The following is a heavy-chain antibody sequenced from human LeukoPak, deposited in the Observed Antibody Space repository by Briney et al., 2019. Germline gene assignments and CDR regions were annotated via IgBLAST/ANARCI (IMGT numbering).Heavy chain of an antibody. D-gene: IGHD3-10*01. V-gene: IGHV3-21*01. Sequence: GGSLRLSCAASGFTFSSYRLNWVRQAPGEGLEWVSSISSSSGYIHYADSVKGRFTISRDNAKKSLYLQMNSLRVEDTAVYYCARDREHYYGSGSYYNSWGQGTPVTVSS. CDR1: GFTFSSYR. J-gene: IGHJ4*02. CDR2: ISSSSGYI. CDR3: ARDREHYYGSGSYYNS.